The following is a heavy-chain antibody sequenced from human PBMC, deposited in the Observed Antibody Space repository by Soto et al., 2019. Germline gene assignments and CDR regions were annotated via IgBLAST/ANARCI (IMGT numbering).Heavy chain of an antibody. V-gene: IGHV3-7*01. CDR3: ATANAPYAFDM. Sequence: VQLVESGGGLVQPGESLRLSCTASGLTFSISWMTWVRQAPGEGLEWVSNINPARNVQHYADSVKERFTISRDNAKNSLFLQMSGLRVEDTAVEYCATANAPYAFDMWGQGTMVTVSS. D-gene: IGHD1-1*01. CDR2: INPARNVQ. CDR1: GLTFSISW. J-gene: IGHJ3*02.